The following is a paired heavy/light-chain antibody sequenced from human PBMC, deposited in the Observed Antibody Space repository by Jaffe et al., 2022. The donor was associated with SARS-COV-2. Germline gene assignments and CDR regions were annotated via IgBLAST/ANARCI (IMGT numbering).Heavy chain of an antibody. D-gene: IGHD6-19*01. CDR2: INSDGSST. V-gene: IGHV3-74*01. CDR3: ARTPWQWVVQRALGY. J-gene: IGHJ4*02. Sequence: EVQLVESGGGLVQPGGSLRLSCAASGFTFNNYWMHWVRQAPGKGLVWVSRINSDGSSTSYADSVEGRFTISRDNAKNTLYLQMNSLRAEDTAVYYCARTPWQWVVQRALGYWGQGTLVTVSS. CDR1: GFTFNNYW.
Light chain of an antibody. CDR3: SSYTSSDIVL. J-gene: IGLJ2*01. CDR1: SSDVGGYNY. CDR2: DVS. Sequence: QSALTQPASVSGSPGQSITISCTGTSSDVGGYNYVSWYQQHPGKAPKLMIYDVSNRPSGVSNRFSGSKSGNTASLTISGLQAEDEADYYCSSYTSSDIVLFGGGTKLTVL. V-gene: IGLV2-14*01.